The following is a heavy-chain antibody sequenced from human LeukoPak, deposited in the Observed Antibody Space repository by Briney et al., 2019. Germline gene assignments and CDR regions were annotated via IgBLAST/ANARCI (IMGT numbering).Heavy chain of an antibody. V-gene: IGHV1-18*01. D-gene: IGHD2-2*01. CDR2: ISAYNGNT. J-gene: IGHJ6*02. Sequence: GASVKVSCKASGYTFTSYGISWVRQAPGQGLEWMGWISAYNGNTNYAQKLQGRVTMTTDTSTSTAYMELRSLRSDDTAVYYCARVPRAIPYYGMDVWGQGTTVTVSS. CDR3: ARVPRAIPYYGMDV. CDR1: GYTFTSYG.